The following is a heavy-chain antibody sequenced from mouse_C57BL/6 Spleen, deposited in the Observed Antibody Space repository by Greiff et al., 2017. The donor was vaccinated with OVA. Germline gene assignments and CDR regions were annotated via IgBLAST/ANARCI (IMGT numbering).Heavy chain of an antibody. CDR2: IYPGDGDT. Sequence: QVQLQQSGAELVKPGASVKISCKASGYAFSSYWMNWVKQRPGKGLEWIGQIYPGDGDTNYNGKFKGKATLTADKSSSTAYMQLSSLTSEDSAVYFCARSGDLVPLTEYFDVWGTGTTVTVAS. D-gene: IGHD2-10*02. CDR1: GYAFSSYW. CDR3: ARSGDLVPLTEYFDV. V-gene: IGHV1-80*01. J-gene: IGHJ1*03.